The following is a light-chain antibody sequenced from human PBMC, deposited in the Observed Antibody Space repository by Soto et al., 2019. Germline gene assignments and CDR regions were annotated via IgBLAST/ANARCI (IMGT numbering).Light chain of an antibody. V-gene: IGLV1-40*01. CDR2: DNT. J-gene: IGLJ3*02. CDR1: SSNIGADYD. CDR3: QSYASSLSGSV. Sequence: QAVVTQPPSVSGAPGQSVTISCTGSSSNIGADYDLHWYQHLPGTAPKLLIYDNTNRPSGVPGRFSGSKSGTSASLAIDGLQAEDEGDYYCQSYASSLSGSVFGGGTKVTVL.